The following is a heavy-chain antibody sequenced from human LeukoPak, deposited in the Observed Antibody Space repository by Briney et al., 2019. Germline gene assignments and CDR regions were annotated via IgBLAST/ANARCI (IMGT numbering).Heavy chain of an antibody. CDR2: ISAYNGNT. J-gene: IGHJ6*02. Sequence: ASVKVSCKASGYTFTSYGISWVRQAPGQGLEWMGWISAYNGNTNYAQKLQGRVTMTTDTSTSTAYMELRSLRSDDMAVYYCATRVAPPSDYYYGMDVWGQGTTVTVSS. D-gene: IGHD2-15*01. CDR1: GYTFTSYG. V-gene: IGHV1-18*03. CDR3: ATRVAPPSDYYYGMDV.